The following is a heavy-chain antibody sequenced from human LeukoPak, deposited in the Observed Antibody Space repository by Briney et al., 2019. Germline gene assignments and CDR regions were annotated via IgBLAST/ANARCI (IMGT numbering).Heavy chain of an antibody. D-gene: IGHD3-22*01. CDR3: ARERNKWLSKRVYSFDP. CDR2: IIPIFGTA. V-gene: IGHV1-69*01. Sequence: SVKVSCKASGGTFSSYAISWVRQAPGQGLEWMGGIIPIFGTANYAQKFQGRVTITADESTSTAYMELSSPRSEDTAVYYCARERNKWLSKRVYSFDPWGQGILVTVSS. J-gene: IGHJ5*02. CDR1: GGTFSSYA.